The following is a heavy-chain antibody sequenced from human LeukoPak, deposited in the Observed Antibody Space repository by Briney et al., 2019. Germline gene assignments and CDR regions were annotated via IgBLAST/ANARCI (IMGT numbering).Heavy chain of an antibody. D-gene: IGHD3-3*01. J-gene: IGHJ3*02. V-gene: IGHV1-3*01. CDR3: ARGRFLEWLLSHDAFDI. Sequence: GASVKVSCKASGYTFTNYAMHWVRQAPGQRLEWMGWINAGNGNTKYSQKFQGRVTITRDTSASTAYMELSSLRSEDTAVYYCARGRFLEWLLSHDAFDIWGQGTMVTVSS. CDR2: INAGNGNT. CDR1: GYTFTNYA.